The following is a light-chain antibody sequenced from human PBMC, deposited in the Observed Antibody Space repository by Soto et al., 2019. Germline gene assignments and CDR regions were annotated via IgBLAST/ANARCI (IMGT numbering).Light chain of an antibody. CDR3: QQFNSYPIT. J-gene: IGKJ5*01. V-gene: IGKV1-5*01. CDR2: DAS. Sequence: IQMTQFPSTLSASVGDRVTITCRASQNINTWLAWYQQKPGKAPRLLIFDASSLESGVPSRFSGSGSGTEFTLTISSLQPDDFATYYCQQFNSYPITFGQGTRLEIK. CDR1: QNINTW.